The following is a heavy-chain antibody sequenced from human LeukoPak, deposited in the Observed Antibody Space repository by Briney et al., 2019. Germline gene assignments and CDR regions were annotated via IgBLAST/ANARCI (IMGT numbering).Heavy chain of an antibody. CDR3: ARGIMVRGDRKNWFDP. CDR2: IYTSGST. D-gene: IGHD3-10*01. J-gene: IGHJ5*02. Sequence: SETLSLTCAVYGGSFSGYYWSWIRQPAGKGLEWIGRIYTSGSTNYNPSLKSRVTMSVDTSKNQFSLKLSSVTAADTAVYYCARGIMVRGDRKNWFDPWGQGTLVTVSS. CDR1: GGSFSGYY. V-gene: IGHV4-59*10.